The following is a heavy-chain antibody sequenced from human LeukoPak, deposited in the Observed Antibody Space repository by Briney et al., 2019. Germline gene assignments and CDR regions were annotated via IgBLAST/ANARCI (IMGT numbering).Heavy chain of an antibody. V-gene: IGHV3-30*02. CDR3: AKGNYYDSSGYYNYFDY. Sequence: GSLRLSCAASGFTFSSCGMHWVRQAPGKGLEWVAFIRYDGSNKYYADSVKGRFTISRDNSKNTLYLQMNSLRAEDTAVYYCAKGNYYDSSGYYNYFDYWGQGTLVTVSS. D-gene: IGHD3-22*01. CDR1: GFTFSSCG. J-gene: IGHJ4*02. CDR2: IRYDGSNK.